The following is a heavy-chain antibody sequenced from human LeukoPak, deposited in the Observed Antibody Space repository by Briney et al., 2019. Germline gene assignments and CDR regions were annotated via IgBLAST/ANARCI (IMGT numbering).Heavy chain of an antibody. CDR3: ARVTVSSSEVIFDH. CDR2: INSDGSTI. J-gene: IGHJ4*02. V-gene: IGHV3-74*01. Sequence: PGGSLRLSCAASGFTFSSYWMHWVRQAPGKGLLWVSRINSDGSTITYADSVKGRFTISRDNARNTLYLQMNSLRAEDTAVYYCARVTVSSSEVIFDHWGQGSLVTVSS. CDR1: GFTFSSYW. D-gene: IGHD1-20*01.